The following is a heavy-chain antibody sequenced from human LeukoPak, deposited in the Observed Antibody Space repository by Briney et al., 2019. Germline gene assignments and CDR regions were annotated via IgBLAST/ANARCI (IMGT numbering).Heavy chain of an antibody. CDR1: GGSIRSSTYY. J-gene: IGHJ5*02. V-gene: IGHV4-39*01. CDR2: VYYSGTT. CDR3: TRHQYYHDTTGTYYLNWLDP. D-gene: IGHD3-22*01. Sequence: SETLSLTCTVSGGSIRSSTYYGGWIRQPPGKGLEWIGSVYYSGTTSYNPSLKSRVTISVDTSKNHFSLTLRSVIAADTALYYCTRHQYYHDTTGTYYLNWLDPWGEGTLVTVSS.